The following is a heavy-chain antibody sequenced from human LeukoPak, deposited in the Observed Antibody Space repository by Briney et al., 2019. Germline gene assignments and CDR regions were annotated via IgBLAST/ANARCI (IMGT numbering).Heavy chain of an antibody. CDR3: ASLDYGDYGSFDY. CDR2: IHHSGST. CDR1: GGSISTNNW. D-gene: IGHD4-17*01. J-gene: IGHJ4*02. V-gene: IGHV4-4*02. Sequence: SGTLSLTCAVSGGSISTNNWWTWVRQPPGKGLEWIGEIHHSGSTDYNPSLKSRVTISVDTSKNQFSLKLSSVTAADTAVYYCASLDYGDYGSFDYWGQGTLVTVSS.